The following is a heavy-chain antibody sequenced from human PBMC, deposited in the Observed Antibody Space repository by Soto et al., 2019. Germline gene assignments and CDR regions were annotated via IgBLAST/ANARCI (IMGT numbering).Heavy chain of an antibody. CDR2: ITGGGGTV. CDR1: GFPFNTFE. Sequence: GGSLRLSCAASGFPFNTFEMNWVRQAPGKGLEWLSYITGGGGTVYYADSVKGRFTISRDNAKNSLYLQMSSLRDEDTGVYFCVGGGLPYFDYWGQGALVTVSS. D-gene: IGHD3-16*01. J-gene: IGHJ4*02. CDR3: VGGGLPYFDY. V-gene: IGHV3-48*03.